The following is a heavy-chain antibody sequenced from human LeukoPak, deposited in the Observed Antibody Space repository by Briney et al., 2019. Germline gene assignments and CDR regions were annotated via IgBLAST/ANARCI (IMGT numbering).Heavy chain of an antibody. D-gene: IGHD6-19*01. V-gene: IGHV3-48*03. CDR3: ANPSSGRAFDI. J-gene: IGHJ3*02. CDR1: GFTFSSYE. Sequence: PGGSLRLSCAASGFTFSSYEMNWVRQAPGKGLEWVSYISSSGSTIHYADSVKGRFTISRDNSKNTLFLQMNSLRAEDTAVYYSANPSSGRAFDIWGQGTMVTVSS. CDR2: ISSSGSTI.